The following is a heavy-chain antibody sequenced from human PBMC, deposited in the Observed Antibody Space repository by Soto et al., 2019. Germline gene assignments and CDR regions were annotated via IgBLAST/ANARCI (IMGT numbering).Heavy chain of an antibody. D-gene: IGHD3-22*01. J-gene: IGHJ4*02. Sequence: PSETLSLTCTVSGGSVRSDSFYWSWIRQPPGKGLEWIAFIYHSGSTNYNPSLNSRVTISVDTSKNRFSLKPTSVTAADTAIYYCARDRHHNSGYYAENYTDYWGQVTLVTVSS. CDR3: ARDRHHNSGYYAENYTDY. CDR2: IYHSGST. CDR1: GGSVRSDSFY. V-gene: IGHV4-61*01.